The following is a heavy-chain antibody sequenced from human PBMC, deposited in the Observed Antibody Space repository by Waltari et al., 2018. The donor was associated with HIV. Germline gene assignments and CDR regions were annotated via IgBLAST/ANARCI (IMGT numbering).Heavy chain of an antibody. D-gene: IGHD3-10*01. J-gene: IGHJ4*02. V-gene: IGHV3-7*04. CDR1: GFTFSSYW. Sequence: EVQLVGSGGGLVQPGGSLRLSCAASGFTFSSYWMSWVRQAPGKGLEWVANIKQEGSEKYYVDSVNGLFTISRDNAENSLYLQMNSLRAEDTAVYYCARGGFYGSGSKVNWGQGTLVTVSS. CDR3: ARGGFYGSGSKVN. CDR2: IKQEGSEK.